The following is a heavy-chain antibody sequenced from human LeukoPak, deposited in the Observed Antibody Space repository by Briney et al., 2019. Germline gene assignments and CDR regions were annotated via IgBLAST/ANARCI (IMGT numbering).Heavy chain of an antibody. Sequence: ETLSLTCAVYGGSFSGYYWSWIRQPPGKGLEWIGEINHSGSTNYNPSLKSRVTISVDTSKNQFSLKLSSVTAADTAVYYCARVSGSGSYYYYYGMDVWGQGTTVTVSS. CDR1: GGSFSGYY. J-gene: IGHJ6*02. CDR3: ARVSGSGSYYYYYGMDV. CDR2: INHSGST. D-gene: IGHD3-10*01. V-gene: IGHV4-34*01.